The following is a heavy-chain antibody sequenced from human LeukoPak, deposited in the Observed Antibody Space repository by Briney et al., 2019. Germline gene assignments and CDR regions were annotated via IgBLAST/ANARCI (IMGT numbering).Heavy chain of an antibody. CDR2: IIPIFGTA. Sequence: ASVKVSCKASGGTFSSYAISWVRQAPGQGLEWMGGIIPIFGTANYAQKFQGRVTITADKSTSTAYMELSSLRSEDTAVYYCARVTSGYDRAYFDYWGQGTLVTVSS. J-gene: IGHJ4*02. V-gene: IGHV1-69*06. D-gene: IGHD5-12*01. CDR3: ARVTSGYDRAYFDY. CDR1: GGTFSSYA.